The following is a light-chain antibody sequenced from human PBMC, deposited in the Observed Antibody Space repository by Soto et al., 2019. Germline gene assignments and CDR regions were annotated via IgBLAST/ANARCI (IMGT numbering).Light chain of an antibody. J-gene: IGLJ1*01. V-gene: IGLV2-8*01. CDR3: SSYAGSDNYV. CDR2: EVS. CDR1: SSDVGAYNY. Sequence: SALTQPPSASGSPGQSVSLSCTGTSSDVGAYNYVSWYQQHPGKAPKLIIYEVSKRPSGVPDRFSGSKSGNAASLTVSGLQAEDEADYYCSSYAGSDNYVFGTGTKVTVL.